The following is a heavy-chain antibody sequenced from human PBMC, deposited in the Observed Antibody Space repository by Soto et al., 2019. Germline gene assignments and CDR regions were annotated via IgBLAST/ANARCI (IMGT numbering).Heavy chain of an antibody. CDR3: ARELLAAAGDWYFDL. Sequence: GGSLRLSCAASGFTFSGYGMRWVRQAPGKGLEWVAVISYDGSNKYYADSVKGRFTISRDNSKNTLYLQMNSLRAEDTAVYYCARELLAAAGDWYFDLWGRGTLVTVSS. V-gene: IGHV3-30*03. J-gene: IGHJ2*01. D-gene: IGHD6-13*01. CDR2: ISYDGSNK. CDR1: GFTFSGYG.